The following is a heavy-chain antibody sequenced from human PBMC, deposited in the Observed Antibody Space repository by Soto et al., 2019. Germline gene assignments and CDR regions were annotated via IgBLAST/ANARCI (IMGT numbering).Heavy chain of an antibody. CDR3: ARGDYDY. CDR1: GGSISSYY. CDR2: IYYSGST. V-gene: IGHV4-59*01. Sequence: SETLSLTCTVSGGSISSYYWSWIRQPPGKGLEWIGYIYYSGSTNYNPSLKSRVTISVDTSKNQFSLKLSSVTAADTAVYYCARGDYDYWGQGTLVTVSS. D-gene: IGHD4-17*01. J-gene: IGHJ4*02.